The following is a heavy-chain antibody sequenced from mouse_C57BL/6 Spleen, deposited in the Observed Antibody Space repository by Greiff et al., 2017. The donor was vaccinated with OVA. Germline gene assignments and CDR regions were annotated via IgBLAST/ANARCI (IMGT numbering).Heavy chain of an antibody. J-gene: IGHJ3*01. Sequence: EVQRVESGGDLVKPGGSLKLSCAASGFTFSSYGMSWVRQTPDKRLEWVATISSGGSYTHYPDSVKGRFTISRDNAKNTLYLQMSSLKSEDTAMYYCARVTTEGFFAYWGQGTLVTVSA. CDR1: GFTFSSYG. CDR3: ARVTTEGFFAY. CDR2: ISSGGSYT. D-gene: IGHD1-1*01. V-gene: IGHV5-6*01.